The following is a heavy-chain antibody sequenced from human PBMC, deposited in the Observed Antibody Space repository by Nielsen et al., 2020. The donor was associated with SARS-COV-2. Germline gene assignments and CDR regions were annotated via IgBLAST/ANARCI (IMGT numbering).Heavy chain of an antibody. V-gene: IGHV3-30*04. Sequence: GGSLKLSCAASGFTFSSYAMHWVRQAPGKGLEWVAVISYDGSNKYYADSVKGRFTISRDNAKNSLYLQMNSLRAEDTAVYYCARDYGLRAADQYFDYWGQGTLVTVSS. J-gene: IGHJ4*02. D-gene: IGHD6-13*01. CDR1: GFTFSSYA. CDR3: ARDYGLRAADQYFDY. CDR2: ISYDGSNK.